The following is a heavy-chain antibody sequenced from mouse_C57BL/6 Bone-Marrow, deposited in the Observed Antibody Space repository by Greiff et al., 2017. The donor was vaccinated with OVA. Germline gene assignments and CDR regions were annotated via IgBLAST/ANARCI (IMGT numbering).Heavy chain of an antibody. V-gene: IGHV1-82*01. CDR1: GYAFSSSW. D-gene: IGHD6-5*01. Sequence: QVHVKQSGPELVKPGASVKISCKASGYAFSSSWMTWVTQRPGKGLAWIGRISPGDGDTNYTGKFKGKATLTADKSSSTAYMQLSSLTSEDSAVYFCASDTPNWGQGTLVTVSA. CDR3: ASDTPN. CDR2: ISPGDGDT. J-gene: IGHJ3*01.